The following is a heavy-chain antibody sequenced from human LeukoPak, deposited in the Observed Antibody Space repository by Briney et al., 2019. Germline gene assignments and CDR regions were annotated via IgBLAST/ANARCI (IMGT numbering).Heavy chain of an antibody. CDR3: AGQFDSSGSYFY. CDR2: IYHSGST. D-gene: IGHD3-22*01. J-gene: IGHJ4*02. V-gene: IGHV4-38-2*02. Sequence: PSETLSLTCTVSGSGYSISGGFYWGWIRQPPGKGLGWIGSIYHSGSTYYNPSPKSRATISVDTSKNQFSLKLKFVTAADTAVYYCAGQFDSSGSYFYWGQGTLVTVSS. CDR1: GSGYSISGGFY.